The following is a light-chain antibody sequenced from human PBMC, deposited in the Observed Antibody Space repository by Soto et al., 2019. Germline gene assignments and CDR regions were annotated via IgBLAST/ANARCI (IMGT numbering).Light chain of an antibody. V-gene: IGLV2-14*03. CDR1: SSDVGGYNY. CDR3: SSYTGSSTYV. Sequence: HSALTQPASVSWAPDKSITISSTGNSSDVGGYNYVSWYQQHPGKAPKLMIYDVSNRPSGVSNRFSGSKSGNTASLTISGLQTEDESDYYCSSYTGSSTYVFGTGTKVTVL. J-gene: IGLJ1*01. CDR2: DVS.